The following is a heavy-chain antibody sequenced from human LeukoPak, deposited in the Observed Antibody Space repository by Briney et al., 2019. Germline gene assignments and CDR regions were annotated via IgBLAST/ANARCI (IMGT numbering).Heavy chain of an antibody. Sequence: GGSLRLSCAASGFTFSSYAMSWVRQSPGKGLEWVSVIGRGGGAIYYADSVKGRFTISRDNSKNTLYLQMNSLRAEDTAVYYCAKHYYDSGRWTFDIWGQGTTVTVSS. CDR1: GFTFSSYA. CDR2: IGRGGGAI. D-gene: IGHD3-10*01. J-gene: IGHJ3*02. V-gene: IGHV3-23*01. CDR3: AKHYYDSGRWTFDI.